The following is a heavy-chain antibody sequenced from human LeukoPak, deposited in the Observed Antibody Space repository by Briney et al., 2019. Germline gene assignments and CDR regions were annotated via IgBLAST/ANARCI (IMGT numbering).Heavy chain of an antibody. CDR3: ARDPLYSSGWYGRGPDY. D-gene: IGHD6-19*01. J-gene: IGHJ4*02. CDR1: GGSISSSSYY. Sequence: SETLSLTCTVSGGSISSSSYYWGWIRQPPGKGLEWIGCIYYSGSTYYNPSLKSRVTISVDTSKNQFSLKLSSVTAADTAVYYCARDPLYSSGWYGRGPDYWGQGTLVTVSS. V-gene: IGHV4-39*07. CDR2: IYYSGST.